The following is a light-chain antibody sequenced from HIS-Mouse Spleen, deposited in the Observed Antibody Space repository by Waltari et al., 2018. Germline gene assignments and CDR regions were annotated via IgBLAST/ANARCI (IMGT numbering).Light chain of an antibody. J-gene: IGKJ2*01. CDR2: GAS. Sequence: EIVLTQSPVTLSLSPGERATLSCRASQSVSSSYLAWYQQKPGQAPRLLIYGASSRATGIPDRFSGSGSETDFTLTISRLEPEDFAVYYCQQYGSSPPYTFGQGTKLEIK. V-gene: IGKV3-20*01. CDR1: QSVSSSY. CDR3: QQYGSSPPYT.